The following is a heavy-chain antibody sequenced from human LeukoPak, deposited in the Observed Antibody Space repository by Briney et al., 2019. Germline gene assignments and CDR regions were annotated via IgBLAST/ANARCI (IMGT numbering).Heavy chain of an antibody. CDR1: GGSISSYY. CDR2: IDYSGST. CDR3: ARDSWVIDYGGNGGGFDY. J-gene: IGHJ4*02. Sequence: SETLSLTCTVSGGSISSYYWSWIRQPPGKGLEWIGYIDYSGSTNYNPSLTSRVTISVDTSKNQFSLKLSSVTAADTAVYYCARDSWVIDYGGNGGGFDYWGQGTLVTVSS. V-gene: IGHV4-59*01. D-gene: IGHD4-23*01.